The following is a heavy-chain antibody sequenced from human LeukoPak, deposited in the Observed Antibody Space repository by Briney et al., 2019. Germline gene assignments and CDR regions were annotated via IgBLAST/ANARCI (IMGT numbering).Heavy chain of an antibody. J-gene: IGHJ4*02. CDR2: MNPNSGNT. CDR1: GYTFTSYD. CDR3: ARGQSSGWYDAVDY. Sequence: GASVKVSCKASGYTFTSYDTNWVRQATGQGLEWMGWMNPNSGNTGYAQKFQGRVTMTRNTSISTAYMELSSLRSEDTAVYYCARGQSSGWYDAVDYWGQGTPVTVSS. V-gene: IGHV1-8*01. D-gene: IGHD6-19*01.